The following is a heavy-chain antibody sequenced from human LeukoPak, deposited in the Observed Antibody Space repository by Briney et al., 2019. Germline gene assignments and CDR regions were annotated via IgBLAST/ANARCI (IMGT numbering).Heavy chain of an antibody. D-gene: IGHD6-19*01. CDR3: AKDFRWLDY. Sequence: PGGSLRLSCAASGFTFSSYGMSWVRQAPGKGLEWVSGLSDSSGSTYYADSVKGRFTISRDNSKNTLYLQMNSLRAEDTAVYYCAKDFRWLDYWGQGTLVTVSS. J-gene: IGHJ4*02. CDR1: GFTFSSYG. V-gene: IGHV3-23*01. CDR2: LSDSSGST.